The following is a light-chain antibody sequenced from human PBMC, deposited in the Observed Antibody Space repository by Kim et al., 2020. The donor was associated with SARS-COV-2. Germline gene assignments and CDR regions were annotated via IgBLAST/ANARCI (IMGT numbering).Light chain of an antibody. V-gene: IGLV2-14*03. CDR3: SSYTSRATGV. CDR2: NVS. J-gene: IGLJ2*01. CDR1: SNKY. Sequence: QSALTQPASVSGSPVQSITISCTGFSNKYVSWYQQHPGKVPKLIIYNVSNRPSGVSKRFSGSQSGNAASLTISHLQAEDEADYYCSSYTSRATGVFGGGTK.